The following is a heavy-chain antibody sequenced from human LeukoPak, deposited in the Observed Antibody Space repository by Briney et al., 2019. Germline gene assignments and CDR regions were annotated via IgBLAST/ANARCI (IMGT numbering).Heavy chain of an antibody. CDR2: IKQDGSEK. Sequence: GGSLRLSCAASGFTLSNYWMSWVRQAPGKGLEWVANIKQDGSEKYYVDSVKGRFTISRDNSKNTLYLQMNSLRAEDTAVYYCAKDHSGSFDWGQGTLVTVSS. CDR3: AKDHSGSFD. J-gene: IGHJ4*02. CDR1: GFTLSNYW. V-gene: IGHV3-7*01. D-gene: IGHD1-26*01.